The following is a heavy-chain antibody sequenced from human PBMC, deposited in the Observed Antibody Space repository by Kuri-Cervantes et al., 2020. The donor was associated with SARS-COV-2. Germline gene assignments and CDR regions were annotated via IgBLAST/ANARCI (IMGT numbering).Heavy chain of an antibody. CDR2: MNPNSGNT. V-gene: IGHV1-8*03. Sequence: ASVKVSCKASGYTFTSYDINWVRQATGQGLEWMGWMNPNSGNTGYAQKFQGRVTITRNTSISTAYMELSSPRSEDTAVYYCAREGGIAVAGTGFDYWGQGTLVTVSS. CDR3: AREGGIAVAGTGFDY. J-gene: IGHJ4*02. CDR1: GYTFTSYD. D-gene: IGHD6-19*01.